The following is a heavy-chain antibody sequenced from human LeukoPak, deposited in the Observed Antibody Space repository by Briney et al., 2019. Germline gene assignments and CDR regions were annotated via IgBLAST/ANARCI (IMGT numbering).Heavy chain of an antibody. CDR1: GFTFSNYG. V-gene: IGHV3-30*02. D-gene: IGHD6-19*01. CDR2: IRYDGSNK. CDR3: AKTPVPYSSGWYALDY. Sequence: PGGSLRLSCAASGFTFSNYGMHWVCQAPGKGLEWVAFIRYDGSNKYYADSVKGRFTISRDNSKNTLYLQMNSLRAEDTAVYYCAKTPVPYSSGWYALDYWGQGTLVTVSS. J-gene: IGHJ4*02.